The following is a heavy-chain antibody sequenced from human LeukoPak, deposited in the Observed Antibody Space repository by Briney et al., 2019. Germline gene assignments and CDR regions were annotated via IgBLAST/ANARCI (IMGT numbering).Heavy chain of an antibody. Sequence: ETLSLTCTVSGGSISSGGYYWSWIRQHPGKGLEWVSVIYSGGSTYYADSVKGRFTISRDKSKDTVYLQMSSLRFEDTAMYYCARNWFDPWGQGTLVTVSS. CDR3: ARNWFDP. CDR1: GGSISSGGYY. J-gene: IGHJ5*02. V-gene: IGHV3-53*05. CDR2: IYSGGST.